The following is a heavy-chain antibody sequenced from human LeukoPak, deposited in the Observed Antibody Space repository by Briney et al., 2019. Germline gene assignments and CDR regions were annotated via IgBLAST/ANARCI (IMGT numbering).Heavy chain of an antibody. D-gene: IGHD3-22*01. CDR2: IPGSGGAT. V-gene: IGHV3-23*01. J-gene: IGHJ6*02. Sequence: GGSLRLSCAASGFTFSSYAIRWVRQAPGTGLEWVSSIPGSGGATYYADSVRGRFSISRDSSKNTVYLQMNSLGDEDTAVYYCARARPWDSSRSYYFGMDVWGHGTTVTVSS. CDR3: ARARPWDSSRSYYFGMDV. CDR1: GFTFSSYA.